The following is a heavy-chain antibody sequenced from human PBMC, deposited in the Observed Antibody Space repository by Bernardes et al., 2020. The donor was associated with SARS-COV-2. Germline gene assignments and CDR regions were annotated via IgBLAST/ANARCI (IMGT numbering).Heavy chain of an antibody. D-gene: IGHD6-13*01. CDR2: INIDGTST. J-gene: IGHJ4*02. CDR1: GFTFSQYW. CDR3: ARPLIPQFGGYSSPFDN. Sequence: GSLRLSCEASGFTFSQYWMYWVRQAPGKGLVWVSRINIDGTSTSYADSVKGRFTISRDNAKNTLYLQMNSLRAEDTAVYFCARPLIPQFGGYSSPFDNWGQGTRVTVSS. V-gene: IGHV3-74*01.